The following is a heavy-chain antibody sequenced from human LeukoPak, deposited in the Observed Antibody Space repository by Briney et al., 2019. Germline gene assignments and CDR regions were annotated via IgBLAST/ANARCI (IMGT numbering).Heavy chain of an antibody. CDR2: IYRGGST. CDR1: GFTFSGSA. CDR3: ARETFYYYDSSGYYGIFDY. J-gene: IGHJ4*02. Sequence: PGRSLRLSCAASGFTFSGSAIHWVRQSSGKGLEWVSVIYRGGSTYYADSVKGRFTISRDNSKNTLYLQMNSLRAEDTAVYYCARETFYYYDSSGYYGIFDYWGQGTLVTVSS. D-gene: IGHD3-22*01. V-gene: IGHV3-66*01.